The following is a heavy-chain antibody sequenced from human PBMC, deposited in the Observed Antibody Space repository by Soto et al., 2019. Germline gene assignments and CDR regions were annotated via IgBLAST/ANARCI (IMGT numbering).Heavy chain of an antibody. J-gene: IGHJ4*02. CDR2: IIPILGIA. D-gene: IGHD3-9*01. CDR1: RGTFSSYT. CDR3: ARRLGPEYYFDY. Sequence: QVQLVQSGAEVKKPGSSVKVSCKASRGTFSSYTISWVRQAPGQGLEWMGRIIPILGIANYAQKFQGRVTITADKSTSTAYMELSSLRSEDTAVYYCARRLGPEYYFDYWGQGTLVTVSS. V-gene: IGHV1-69*02.